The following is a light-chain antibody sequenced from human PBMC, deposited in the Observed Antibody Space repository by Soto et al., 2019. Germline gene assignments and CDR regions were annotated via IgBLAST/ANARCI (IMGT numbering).Light chain of an antibody. CDR1: QSISSN. Sequence: DIQMTQSASSLSASVGDRVTIACRASQSISSNLNWHQQKPGKAPKVLIYAASTLQSGVPSRFSGSGSGTEFTLTISSLQPEDFATYYCQQLNSYPLTFGGGTKVDIK. J-gene: IGKJ4*01. V-gene: IGKV1-9*01. CDR2: AAS. CDR3: QQLNSYPLT.